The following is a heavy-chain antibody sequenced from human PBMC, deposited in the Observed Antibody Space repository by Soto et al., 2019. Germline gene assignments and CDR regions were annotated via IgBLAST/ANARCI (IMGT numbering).Heavy chain of an antibody. CDR3: ARQFHLGIGAPGSFPFDI. D-gene: IGHD6-13*01. V-gene: IGHV5-51*01. CDR2: IYPGGSDV. Sequence: EVQLVQSGAEVKKPGESLKISCKGSGYSFTNHWIGWVRQMPGKGLEWMGIIYPGGSDVRYSPSFQGQVTITADKSISTAYLQWSSPKASDSAMYYCARQFHLGIGAPGSFPFDIWGQGTMVTVSS. CDR1: GYSFTNHW. J-gene: IGHJ3*02.